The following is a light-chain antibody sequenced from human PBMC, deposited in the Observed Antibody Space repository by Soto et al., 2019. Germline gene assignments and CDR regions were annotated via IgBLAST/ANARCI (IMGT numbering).Light chain of an antibody. J-gene: IGKJ5*01. CDR1: QTISSW. CDR3: QQSYSTPIT. CDR2: AAS. V-gene: IGKV1-39*01. Sequence: DIQMTQSPSTLSGSVGDRVTITCRASQTISSWLAWYQQKPGKAPKLLIYAASSLQSGVPSRFSGSGSGTDFTLTISSLQPEDFATYFCQQSYSTPITFGQGTRLEIK.